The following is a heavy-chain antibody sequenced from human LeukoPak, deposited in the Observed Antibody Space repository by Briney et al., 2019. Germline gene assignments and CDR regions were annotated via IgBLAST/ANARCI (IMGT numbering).Heavy chain of an antibody. Sequence: GGSLRLSCAASGFTVSSNYMSWVRQAPGKGLEWVSVIYSGGSTYYADSVKGRFTISRDNSKNTLYLQMNSLRAEDTAVYYCARDLRLGRVGATWAFDIWGQGTMVTVSS. D-gene: IGHD1-26*01. CDR2: IYSGGST. V-gene: IGHV3-53*01. CDR1: GFTVSSNY. CDR3: ARDLRLGRVGATWAFDI. J-gene: IGHJ3*02.